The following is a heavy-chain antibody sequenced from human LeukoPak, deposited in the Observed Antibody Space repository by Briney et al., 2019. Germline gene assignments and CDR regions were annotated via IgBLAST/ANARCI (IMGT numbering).Heavy chain of an antibody. D-gene: IGHD3-10*01. Sequence: PGGSLRLSYTASGFTFSSYAMGWVRQAPGKGLEWFSIITGTGGSTYYADSVKGRFTISRDNSKNTLSLQMNSLRAADTAVYYCAKAHIGSGSVNYFDYWGQGTLVTVSS. CDR2: ITGTGGST. J-gene: IGHJ4*02. CDR3: AKAHIGSGSVNYFDY. V-gene: IGHV3-23*01. CDR1: GFTFSSYA.